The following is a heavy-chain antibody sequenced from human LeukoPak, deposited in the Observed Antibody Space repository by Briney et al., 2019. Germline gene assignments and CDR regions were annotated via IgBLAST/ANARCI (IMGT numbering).Heavy chain of an antibody. CDR2: ISGSGGST. V-gene: IGHV3-23*01. J-gene: IGHJ4*02. CDR3: AKAQGGYSYFDY. CDR1: GFTFRSSA. Sequence: GGSLRLSCAASGFTFRSSAMSWVRQAPGKGLEWVSGISGSGGSTFNADSVKGRFTISRDDSKNTLYLQMNSLRAEDTAVYYCAKAQGGYSYFDYWGQGTLVTVSS. D-gene: IGHD3-22*01.